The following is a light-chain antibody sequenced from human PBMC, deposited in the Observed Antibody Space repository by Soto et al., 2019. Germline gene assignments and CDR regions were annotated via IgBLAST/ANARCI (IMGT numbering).Light chain of an antibody. CDR3: QHYNRYSVA. J-gene: IGKJ1*01. V-gene: IGKV1-5*03. CDR1: QTISSW. Sequence: DIHMTQSPSTLSGSVGDRVTLTCRASQTISSWLAWYHQKPGKAPKLLIYKASTLKSGVPSRFSGSGSGTELTLTISHQQADDFATYCFQHYNRYSVAFGQGTKVELQ. CDR2: KAS.